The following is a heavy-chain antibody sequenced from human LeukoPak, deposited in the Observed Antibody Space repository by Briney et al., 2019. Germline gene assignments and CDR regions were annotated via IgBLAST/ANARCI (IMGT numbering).Heavy chain of an antibody. CDR2: IYYSGNT. CDR3: ARGGASGWYGNWFDP. CDR1: GGSISTSAYY. D-gene: IGHD6-19*01. V-gene: IGHV4-39*01. Sequence: SETLSLTCIVSGGSISTSAYYWGWIRQPPGEGLQWIGSIYYSGNTYYNSSLKSRVTISVDTSTSQFSLRLSSVTAADTAVYYCARGGASGWYGNWFDPWGQGTLVTVSS. J-gene: IGHJ5*02.